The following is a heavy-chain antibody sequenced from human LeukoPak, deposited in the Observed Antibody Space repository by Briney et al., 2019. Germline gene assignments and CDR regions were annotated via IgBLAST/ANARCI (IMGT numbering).Heavy chain of an antibody. J-gene: IGHJ3*01. CDR2: ISYSGST. Sequence: SETLSFTCTVSGDSISGFYWSWFRQPPGKGLEWIGYISYSGSTNYNPSLKSRVTISVDTPRNQFSLKLSSVTAADTAVYYCARGLPGYSNGDDAFNVWGRGTMVTVSS. D-gene: IGHD6-19*01. CDR1: GDSISGFY. V-gene: IGHV4-59*01. CDR3: ARGLPGYSNGDDAFNV.